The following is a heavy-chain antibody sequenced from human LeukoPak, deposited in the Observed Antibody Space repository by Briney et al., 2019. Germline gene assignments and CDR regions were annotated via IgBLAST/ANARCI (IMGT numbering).Heavy chain of an antibody. CDR1: GFTFSSYA. J-gene: IGHJ4*02. D-gene: IGHD3-22*01. Sequence: GGSLRLSCAASGFTFSSYAMSWVRQAPRKGLEWVSAISGSGGSTYYADSVKGRFTISRDNSKNTLYLQMNSLRAEDTAVYYCAKDLGWLLQTLDYWGQGTLVTVSS. V-gene: IGHV3-23*01. CDR3: AKDLGWLLQTLDY. CDR2: ISGSGGST.